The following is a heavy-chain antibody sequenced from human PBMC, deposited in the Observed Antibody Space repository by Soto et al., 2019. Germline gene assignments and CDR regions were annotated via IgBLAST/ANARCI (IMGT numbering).Heavy chain of an antibody. CDR2: IYYLGSA. V-gene: IGHV4-59*01. D-gene: IGHD3-10*01. CDR3: ARDGYDGSGSPYPAY. CDR1: GGSMSEYF. J-gene: IGHJ4*02. Sequence: SETLSLTCSVSGGSMSEYFWSWIRQSPGKGLEWIGYIYYLGSADYNPSLKSRVTISVDTSKRQFSLRLTSVTAADTAVYYCARDGYDGSGSPYPAYWGPGIQVTVSS.